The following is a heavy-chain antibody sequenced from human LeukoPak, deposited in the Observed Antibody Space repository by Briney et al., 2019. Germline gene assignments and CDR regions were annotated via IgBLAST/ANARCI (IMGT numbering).Heavy chain of an antibody. CDR3: ARDSCRSISCYNNWFDP. V-gene: IGHV4-4*07. D-gene: IGHD2-2*02. CDR2: VYTSGNT. Sequence: PSETLSLTCTVSGDSISTNYWSWIRQPAGKGLEWIGRVYTSGNTNYNPSLKSRVTMSVDTSKNQFSLRLNSLTAADTAVYYCARDSCRSISCYNNWFDPWGQGTLVTVSS. CDR1: GDSISTNY. J-gene: IGHJ5*02.